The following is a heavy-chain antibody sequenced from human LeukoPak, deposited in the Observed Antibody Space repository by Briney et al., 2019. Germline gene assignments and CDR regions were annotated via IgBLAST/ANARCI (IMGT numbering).Heavy chain of an antibody. J-gene: IGHJ6*02. Sequence: GGSLRLSCAASGFTFSSYAMSWVRQAPGKGLEWVSAISGGGDSTYYADSVKGRFTISRDNSKNTLYLQMNSLRAEDTAVYYCARDISGWYSGGYFRMDVWGQGTTVTVSS. V-gene: IGHV3-23*01. CDR2: ISGGGDST. D-gene: IGHD6-19*01. CDR3: ARDISGWYSGGYFRMDV. CDR1: GFTFSSYA.